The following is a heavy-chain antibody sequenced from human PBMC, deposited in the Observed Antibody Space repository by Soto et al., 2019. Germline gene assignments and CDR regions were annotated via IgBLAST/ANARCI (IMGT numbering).Heavy chain of an antibody. J-gene: IGHJ5*01. CDR1: GYTFRSYD. CDR3: ARAYGAGSFDF. V-gene: IGHV1-8*01. D-gene: IGHD3-10*01. Sequence: QVQLVQSGAEVKKPGASVKVSCTGSGYTFRSYDIHWVRQATGQGPEWMGWVYPNTGNTGYAQKFQGRVTMTRDMPKSSAYMEVNSLTSEDTAIYYCARAYGAGSFDFWGQGTLVSVSS. CDR2: VYPNTGNT.